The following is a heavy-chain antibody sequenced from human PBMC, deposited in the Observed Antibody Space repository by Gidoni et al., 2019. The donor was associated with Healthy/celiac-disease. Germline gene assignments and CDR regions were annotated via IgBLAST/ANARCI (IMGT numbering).Heavy chain of an antibody. D-gene: IGHD6-13*01. CDR2: ISYDGSNK. CDR1: GFTFSSYG. V-gene: IGHV3-30*18. CDR3: AKDVEAAAAASGWFDP. J-gene: IGHJ5*02. Sequence: QVQLVESGGGVVQPGRSLRRSCAAAGFTFSSYGMHWVRQAPGKGLEWVAVISYDGSNKYYADSVKGRFTISRDNSKNTLYLQMNSLRAEDTAVYYCAKDVEAAAAASGWFDPWGQGTLVTVSS.